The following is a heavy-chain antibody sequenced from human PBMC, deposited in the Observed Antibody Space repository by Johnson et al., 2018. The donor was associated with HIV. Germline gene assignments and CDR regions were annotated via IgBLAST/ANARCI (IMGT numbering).Heavy chain of an antibody. V-gene: IGHV3-43D*03. Sequence: VHLVESGGVVVQPGGSLRLSCVASGFTFADFAMHWVRQAPGKGLEWVSLISWDGGRTYYADSVKGRFTISRDNSKNSLYLQMNSLRADDTAVYYCARGGSDVFDIWGRGTMVTVSS. CDR3: ARGGSDVFDI. D-gene: IGHD3-16*01. CDR2: ISWDGGRT. CDR1: GFTFADFA. J-gene: IGHJ3*02.